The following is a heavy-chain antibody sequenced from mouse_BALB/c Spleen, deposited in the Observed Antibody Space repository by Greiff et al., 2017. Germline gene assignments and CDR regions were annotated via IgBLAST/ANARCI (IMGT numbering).Heavy chain of an antibody. D-gene: IGHD1-1*01. Sequence: VQLQQSGPELVKPGASVKISCKASGYSFTGYYMHWVKQSHVKSLEWIGRINPYNGATTYNQNFKDKASLTVDKSSSTAYMELHSLTSEDSAVYYCASYDGFDYWGQGTTLTVSS. CDR1: GYSFTGYY. J-gene: IGHJ2*01. CDR3: ASYDGFDY. V-gene: IGHV1-31*01. CDR2: INPYNGAT.